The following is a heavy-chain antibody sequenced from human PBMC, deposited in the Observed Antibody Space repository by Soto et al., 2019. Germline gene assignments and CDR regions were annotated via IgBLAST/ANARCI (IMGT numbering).Heavy chain of an antibody. V-gene: IGHV3-23*01. J-gene: IGHJ3*01. CDR2: MSPNGGST. Sequence: EVQLLESGGGLVQPGGSLRLACAASGFTFNNYAMNWVRQAPGTGIEWVSIMSPNGGSTYYADSVKGRFTISRDNSPNTVFLQMNSLRAKDPAIYFCAKVRLTDYLRYAPHLWGQGTLVTVSS. CDR3: AKVRLTDYLRYAPHL. CDR1: GFTFNNYA. D-gene: IGHD2-8*01.